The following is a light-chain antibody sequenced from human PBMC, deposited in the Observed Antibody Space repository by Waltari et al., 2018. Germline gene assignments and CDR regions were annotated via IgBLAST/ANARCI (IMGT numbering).Light chain of an antibody. CDR3: CSYAGSYTWV. J-gene: IGLJ3*02. CDR2: YEN. Sequence: QSALTRPASASGSPGQSITISCTGTSRDVGNYNLVSWYQKYPGKDPKVMIYYENRRPSRVSCRFSGCKSGNTASLTISGVQAEDEADYYCCSYAGSYTWVFGGGTNLTVL. V-gene: IGLV2-23*01. CDR1: SRDVGNYNL.